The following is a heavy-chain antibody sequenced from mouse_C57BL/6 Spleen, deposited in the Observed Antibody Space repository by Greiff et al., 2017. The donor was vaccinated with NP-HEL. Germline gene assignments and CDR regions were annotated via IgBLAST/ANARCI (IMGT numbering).Heavy chain of an antibody. CDR1: GYTFTSYW. Sequence: QVQLQQPGAELVRPGTSVKLSCKASGYTFTSYWMHWVKQRPGQGLEWIGVIDPSDSYTNYNQKFKGKATLTVDTSSSTAYMQLSSLTSEDSAVYDCARTYSNYENYFDDWGKGTTLTVSS. J-gene: IGHJ2*01. D-gene: IGHD2-5*01. CDR2: IDPSDSYT. V-gene: IGHV1-59*01. CDR3: ARTYSNYENYFDD.